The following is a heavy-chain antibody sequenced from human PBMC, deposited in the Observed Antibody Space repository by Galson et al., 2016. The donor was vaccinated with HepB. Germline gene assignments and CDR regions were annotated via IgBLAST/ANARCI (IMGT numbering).Heavy chain of an antibody. CDR3: ARDRSNYDFWSGYMPDYYFDY. V-gene: IGHV3-21*01. D-gene: IGHD3-3*01. CDR2: LSRGSRDI. CDR1: GFTFSDFS. J-gene: IGHJ4*02. Sequence: SLRLSCAASGFTFSDFSMNWVRQAPGKGLEWVSSLSRGSRDIYYADSVKGRFPISRDNAKNSLYLQMNSLRAEDTAVYYCARDRSNYDFWSGYMPDYYFDYWGQGTLVTVSS.